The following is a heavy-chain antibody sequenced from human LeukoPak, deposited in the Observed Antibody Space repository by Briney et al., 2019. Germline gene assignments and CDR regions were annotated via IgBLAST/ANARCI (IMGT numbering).Heavy chain of an antibody. CDR2: ISGSGGST. CDR1: GFTFSSYA. Sequence: GGSLRLSCAASGFTFSSYAMSWVRQAPGKGLEWVSAISGSGGSTYYADSVKGRFTISRDNSKNTLYLQMNSLRAEDTAVYCCAKALGDSSGSQYYFDYWGQGTLVTVSS. CDR3: AKALGDSSGSQYYFDY. V-gene: IGHV3-23*01. D-gene: IGHD3-22*01. J-gene: IGHJ4*02.